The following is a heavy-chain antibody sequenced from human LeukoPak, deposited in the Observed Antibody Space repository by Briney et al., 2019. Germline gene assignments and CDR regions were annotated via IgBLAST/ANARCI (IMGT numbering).Heavy chain of an antibody. V-gene: IGHV1-18*01. CDR1: GYTFSSYG. CDR2: ISAYNGNT. J-gene: IGHJ4*02. D-gene: IGHD3-10*01. CDR3: ARDSVDGSGTYYNDSPDY. Sequence: ASVKVSCKASGYTFSSYGICWVRQAPGQGLEWMAWISAYNGNTDYAQNLRGRVTMTTDTSTSTAYMELRSLTSDGTAVYYCARDSVDGSGTYYNDSPDYWGQGTLVTVSS.